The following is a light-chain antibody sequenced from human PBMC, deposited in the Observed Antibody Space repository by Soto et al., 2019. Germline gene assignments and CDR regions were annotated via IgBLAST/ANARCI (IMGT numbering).Light chain of an antibody. CDR1: QSINNY. Sequence: DIQMTQSPSTLSASVGDRFTITCRASQSINNYLAWYQQKPGKAPKLLIYDASNLEAGVPSRLSGSGSGTDFTFTISRLQPEDIATYYCQQYDNLPTFGQGTRLEIK. V-gene: IGKV1-33*01. J-gene: IGKJ5*01. CDR2: DAS. CDR3: QQYDNLPT.